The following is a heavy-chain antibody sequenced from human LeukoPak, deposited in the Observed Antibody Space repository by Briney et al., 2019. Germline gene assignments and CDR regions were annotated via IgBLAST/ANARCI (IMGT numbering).Heavy chain of an antibody. CDR3: ARDRNYYDSSGYPGALDY. V-gene: IGHV3-30-3*01. Sequence: GGSLRLSCAASGFTFSSYAMHWVRQAPGKGLEWVAVISYDGSNKYYADSVKGRFTISRDNSKNTLYLQMNSLRAEDMAVYYCARDRNYYDSSGYPGALDYWGQGTLVTVSS. D-gene: IGHD3-22*01. CDR1: GFTFSSYA. CDR2: ISYDGSNK. J-gene: IGHJ4*02.